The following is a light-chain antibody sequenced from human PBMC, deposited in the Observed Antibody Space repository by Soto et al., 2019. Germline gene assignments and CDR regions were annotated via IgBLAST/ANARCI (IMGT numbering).Light chain of an antibody. CDR2: EVS. Sequence: QFALTQPASVSGSPGQSITISCTGTSSDVGGYNYVSWYQQRPGKAPRLMIYEVSNRPSGVSYRFSGSKSGNTASLTISGLQAEDEADYYCNSYTSSSTVLFGGGTKLTVL. CDR3: NSYTSSSTVL. V-gene: IGLV2-14*01. J-gene: IGLJ2*01. CDR1: SSDVGGYNY.